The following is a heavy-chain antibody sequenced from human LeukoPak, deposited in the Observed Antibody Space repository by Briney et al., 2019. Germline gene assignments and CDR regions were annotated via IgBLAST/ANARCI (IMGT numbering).Heavy chain of an antibody. D-gene: IGHD5-12*01. CDR3: ARDCGYESYNWFDP. CDR1: GYTFTTYG. Sequence: ASVKVSCKASGYTFTTYGISRVRQAPGQGLEWMGWISAYNGNTNYAQNFQGRVTMTTDTSTSTAYMELRSLRSDDTAVYYCARDCGYESYNWFDPWGQGTLVTVSP. V-gene: IGHV1-18*01. CDR2: ISAYNGNT. J-gene: IGHJ5*02.